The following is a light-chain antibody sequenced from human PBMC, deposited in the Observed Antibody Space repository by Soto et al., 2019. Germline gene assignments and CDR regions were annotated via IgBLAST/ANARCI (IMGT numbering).Light chain of an antibody. J-gene: IGKJ1*01. CDR3: QHFNNWPRRT. CDR1: QSVGSN. CDR2: GAS. V-gene: IGKV3-15*01. Sequence: EVVMTQSPATLSVSPGERATLSCRARQSVGSNLAWYQQKPGQAPRLLIYGASTRATGIPATFSGSGSGTEFTLTISSLQSEDFAIYYCQHFNNWPRRTFGQGTKVEIK.